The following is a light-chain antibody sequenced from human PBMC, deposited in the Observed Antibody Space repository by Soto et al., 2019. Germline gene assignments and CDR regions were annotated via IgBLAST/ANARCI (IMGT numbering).Light chain of an antibody. J-gene: IGKJ1*01. V-gene: IGKV1-6*01. CDR2: SAS. CDR1: QSIRND. Sequence: AIQMTQSPSSLSASVGDRVTITCRASQSIRNDLGWYQQKPGKAPKLLIYSASSLQSGVPSRFSGSGSGTDFTLTISSLQPEDFATYYCLQDYNYPRTFGQGTKVEIK. CDR3: LQDYNYPRT.